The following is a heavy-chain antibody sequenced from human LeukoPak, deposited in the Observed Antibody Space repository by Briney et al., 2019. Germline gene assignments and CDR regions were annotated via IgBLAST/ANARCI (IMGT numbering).Heavy chain of an antibody. V-gene: IGHV3-23*01. CDR3: AKDSRSSGWYSGYFQH. D-gene: IGHD6-19*01. CDR2: ISGSGGST. J-gene: IGHJ1*01. CDR1: GLTFSSYA. Sequence: AGGSLRLSCAASGLTFSSYAMSWVRQAPGKGLEWVPAISGSGGSTYYADSVKGRFTISRDNSKNTLYLQMNSLRAEDTAVYYCAKDSRSSGWYSGYFQHWGQGTLVTVSS.